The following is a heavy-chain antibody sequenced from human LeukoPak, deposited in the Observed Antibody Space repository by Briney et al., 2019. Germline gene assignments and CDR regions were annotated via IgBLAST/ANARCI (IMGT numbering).Heavy chain of an antibody. CDR1: GYTFTSYY. J-gene: IGHJ4*02. V-gene: IGHV1-46*01. CDR3: AGDLAYDILTEDYFDY. CDR2: VNPSGGST. D-gene: IGHD3-9*01. Sequence: ASVKVSCKASGYTFTSYYMHWVRQAPGQGLEWMGIVNPSGGSTSYAQKFQGRVTMTRDTSTSTVYMELSSLRSENTAVYYCAGDLAYDILTEDYFDYWGQGTLVTVSS.